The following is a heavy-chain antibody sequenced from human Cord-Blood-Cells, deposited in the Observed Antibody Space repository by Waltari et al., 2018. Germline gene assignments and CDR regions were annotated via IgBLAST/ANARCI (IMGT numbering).Heavy chain of an antibody. CDR3: ARLTYYDFWSGYYFDY. CDR2: IYYSGST. V-gene: IGHV4-39*01. D-gene: IGHD3-3*01. Sequence: LQLQESGPGLVKPSETLSLTCTVSGGSISSSSYYWGWIRQPPGKGLEWIGSIYYSGSTYYNPSLKSRVTISVDTSKNQFSLKLSSVTAADTAVYYCARLTYYDFWSGYYFDYWGQGTLVTVSS. J-gene: IGHJ4*02. CDR1: GGSISSSSYY.